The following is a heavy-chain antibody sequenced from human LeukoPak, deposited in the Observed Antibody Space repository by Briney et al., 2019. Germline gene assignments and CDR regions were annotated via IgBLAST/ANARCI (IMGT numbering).Heavy chain of an antibody. CDR1: GFTFSTYW. Sequence: GGPLRLSCATSGFTFSTYWMSWVRQAPGKGLEWVANIKQDGSEKYYVDSVKGRFTLSRDNAKNSLYLQMNSLRAEDTAMYYCARDSAGNDYWGQGALVTVSS. V-gene: IGHV3-7*01. CDR2: IKQDGSEK. CDR3: ARDSAGNDY. D-gene: IGHD6-13*01. J-gene: IGHJ4*02.